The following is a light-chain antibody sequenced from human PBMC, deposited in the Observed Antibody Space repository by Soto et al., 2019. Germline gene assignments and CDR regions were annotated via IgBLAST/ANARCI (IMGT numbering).Light chain of an antibody. CDR3: AAWDDSLNGWV. CDR1: NSNIGSNT. CDR2: GNN. V-gene: IGLV1-44*01. J-gene: IGLJ3*02. Sequence: QSVLTQPPSASGTPGQTVAISCSGSNSNIGSNTVNWYQQFPGTAPKLLIYGNNQRPPGVPDRFSGSKSDTSASLAISGLLSEDESDYYCAAWDDSLNGWVFGGGTKLTVL.